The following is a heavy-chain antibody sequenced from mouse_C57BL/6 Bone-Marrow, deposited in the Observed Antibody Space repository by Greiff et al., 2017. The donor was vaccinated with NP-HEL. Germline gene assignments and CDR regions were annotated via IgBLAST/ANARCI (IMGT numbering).Heavy chain of an antibody. Sequence: QVQLQQSGAELARPGTSVKLSCKASGYTFTSYGISWVKQRTGQGLEWIGEIYPRSGNTYYNEKFKGKATLTADKSSSTAYMELRSLTSEDSAVYFCARWRGLYGNYDFDYWGQGTTLTVSS. J-gene: IGHJ2*01. CDR2: IYPRSGNT. CDR1: GYTFTSYG. D-gene: IGHD2-1*01. V-gene: IGHV1-81*01. CDR3: ARWRGLYGNYDFDY.